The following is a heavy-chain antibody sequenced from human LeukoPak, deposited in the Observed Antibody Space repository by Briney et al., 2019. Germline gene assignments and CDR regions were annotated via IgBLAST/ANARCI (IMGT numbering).Heavy chain of an antibody. CDR1: GFSLGAPGVG. V-gene: IGHV2-5*01. CDR3: AHVGGDDYFVH. CDR2: IYSNVDK. J-gene: IGHJ4*02. Sequence: SGPTLVKPTQTLTLTSTFSGFSLGAPGVGVGWIRQPPGEALEWLALIYSNVDKRYSPSLKSRLTITKDTSKNQVVLTMTNMDPVDTATYYCAHVGGDDYFVHWGQGTLVTVSS. D-gene: IGHD2-21*02.